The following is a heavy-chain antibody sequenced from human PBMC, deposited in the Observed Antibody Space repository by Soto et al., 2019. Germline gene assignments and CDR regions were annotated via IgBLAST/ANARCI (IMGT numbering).Heavy chain of an antibody. CDR1: GGSISSSSYY. V-gene: IGHV4-39*01. D-gene: IGHD5-18*01. CDR2: IYYSGST. Sequence: SETLSLTCTVSGGSISSSSYYWGWIRQPPGKGLEWIGSIYYSGSTYYNPSLKSRVTISVDTSKNQFSLKLSSVTAADTAVYYCARLGIQLWAYFDYWGQGTLVTVSS. J-gene: IGHJ4*02. CDR3: ARLGIQLWAYFDY.